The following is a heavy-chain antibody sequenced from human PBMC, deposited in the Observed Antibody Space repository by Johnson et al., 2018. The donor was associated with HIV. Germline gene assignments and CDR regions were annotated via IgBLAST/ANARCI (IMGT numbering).Heavy chain of an antibody. CDR2: ISYHVGNK. V-gene: IGHV3-30*18. J-gene: IGHJ3*02. CDR3: AKCGDADAFDI. Sequence: QVQLVESGGGVVQPGRSLRLSCAASGFSFSSYGIHWVRQAPGQGLEWVAYISYHVGNKYYADSVKGRFPISRDNSKNTLYLQMNSLRAEDTAVYYCAKCGDADAFDIWGQGTMVTVSS. CDR1: GFSFSSYG. D-gene: IGHD3-10*01.